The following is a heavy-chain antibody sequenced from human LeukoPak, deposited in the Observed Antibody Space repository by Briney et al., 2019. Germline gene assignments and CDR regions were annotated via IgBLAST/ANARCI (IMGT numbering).Heavy chain of an antibody. D-gene: IGHD6-13*01. Sequence: ASVTVSCKASGGTFSSYAISWVRQAPGQGLEWMGGIIPIFGTANYAQKFQGRVTITTDESTSTAYMELTSLKSDDTAVYYCARAGGSSWYVSLYYWGQGTLVTVSS. CDR2: IIPIFGTA. V-gene: IGHV1-69*05. CDR3: ARAGGSSWYVSLYY. CDR1: GGTFSSYA. J-gene: IGHJ4*02.